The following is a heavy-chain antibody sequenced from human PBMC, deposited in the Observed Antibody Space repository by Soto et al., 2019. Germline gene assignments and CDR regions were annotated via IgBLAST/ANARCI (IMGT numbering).Heavy chain of an antibody. Sequence: QITLKAAGPTLVKPTQTLTLTCTFSGFSLSTTGEGVFWIRQPPGKAPKWLALVHWNDDKRYSPSLRTRLTIRKDTSRNQVVRSLSNMVPEDTGTYYCAHRRLGDTCADDNGLDVWGQGTTVSVSS. V-gene: IGHV2-5*01. CDR2: VHWNDDK. J-gene: IGHJ6*02. CDR3: AHRRLGDTCADDNGLDV. CDR1: GFSLSTTGEG. D-gene: IGHD3-3*01.